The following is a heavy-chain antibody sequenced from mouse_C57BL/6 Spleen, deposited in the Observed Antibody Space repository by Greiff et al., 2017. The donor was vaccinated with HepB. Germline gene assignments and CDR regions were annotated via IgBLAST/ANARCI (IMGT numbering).Heavy chain of an antibody. Sequence: EVQLMESGGGLVKPGGSLKLSCAASGFTFSDYGMHWVRQAPEKGLEWVAYISSGSSTIYYADTVKGRSTISRDNAKNTLFLQMTSLRSEDTAVYYCARGPPCGSSWFAYWGQGTLVTVSA. J-gene: IGHJ3*01. CDR1: GFTFSDYG. V-gene: IGHV5-17*01. CDR2: ISSGSSTI. CDR3: ARGPPCGSSWFAY. D-gene: IGHD1-1*01.